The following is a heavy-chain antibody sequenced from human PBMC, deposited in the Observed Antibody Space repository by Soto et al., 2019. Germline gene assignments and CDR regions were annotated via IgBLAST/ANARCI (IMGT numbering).Heavy chain of an antibody. D-gene: IGHD3-16*01. V-gene: IGHV4-30-4*01. CDR3: ARVPSPFDYYYAMDV. CDR1: GDSISSGNKY. Sequence: LSLTCTVSGDSISSGNKYWSWIRQAPGKGLEWIGYIFSSGTTYYNPSLKSRLTMSLDTSQNQFSLRLASVTDADSAVYYCARVPSPFDYYYAMDVWGQGTTVTVSS. CDR2: IFSSGTT. J-gene: IGHJ6*02.